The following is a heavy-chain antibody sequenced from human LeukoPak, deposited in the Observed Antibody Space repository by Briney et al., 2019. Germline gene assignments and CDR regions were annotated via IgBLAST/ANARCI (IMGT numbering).Heavy chain of an antibody. CDR3: ARVGDTAMVYDAFDI. V-gene: IGHV1-2*06. D-gene: IGHD5-18*01. Sequence: ASVKVSCKASGYTFTGYYMHWVRQAPGQGLEWMGRINPNSGGTNYAQKFQGRVTMTRDTSISTAYMELSRLRSDDTAVYYCARVGDTAMVYDAFDIWGQGTMVTVSS. CDR1: GYTFTGYY. CDR2: INPNSGGT. J-gene: IGHJ3*02.